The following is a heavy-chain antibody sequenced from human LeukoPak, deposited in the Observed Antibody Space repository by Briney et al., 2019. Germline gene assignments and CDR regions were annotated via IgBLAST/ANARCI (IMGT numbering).Heavy chain of an antibody. Sequence: GGSPRLSCAASGFTFSSYAMNWVRQAPGKGLEWVSALSGSGANTYYVDSVKGRFTISGDNSKNTLYLQMNSLRAEDTAVYYCAKDGDSHSPPYYFDYWGQGTLVTVSS. CDR1: GFTFSSYA. J-gene: IGHJ4*02. D-gene: IGHD2-21*01. CDR2: LSGSGANT. CDR3: AKDGDSHSPPYYFDY. V-gene: IGHV3-23*01.